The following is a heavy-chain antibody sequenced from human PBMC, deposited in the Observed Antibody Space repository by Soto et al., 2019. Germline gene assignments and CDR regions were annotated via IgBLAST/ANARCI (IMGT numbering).Heavy chain of an antibody. V-gene: IGHV3-74*01. J-gene: IGHJ5*02. CDR2: ISSEGSST. Sequence: EVQLVESGGGLVQPGGSLRLSCSASGLTFSSYWMYWVRQAPGKGLEWVARISSEGSSTRYADSVRGRFTISRDNAMDTLFLQMHSLRAEDTAVYYCAKDLLFDAPWGQGTLVTVSS. CDR3: AKDLLFDAP. CDR1: GLTFSSYW.